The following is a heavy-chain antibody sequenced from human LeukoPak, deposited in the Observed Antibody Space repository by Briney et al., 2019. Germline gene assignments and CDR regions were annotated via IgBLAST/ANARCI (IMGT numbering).Heavy chain of an antibody. CDR1: GGSISNDTYS. V-gene: IGHV4-39*01. CDR2: IRYSGTT. Sequence: SETLSLTCIVSGGSISNDTYSWGWIRQPPGKGLEWIGSIRYSGTTYYNPSLKSRVTISVATSKNQFSLKLTSVTATDTAVYYCARGVRAWGQGTLVTVSS. D-gene: IGHD3-10*01. CDR3: ARGVRA. J-gene: IGHJ4*02.